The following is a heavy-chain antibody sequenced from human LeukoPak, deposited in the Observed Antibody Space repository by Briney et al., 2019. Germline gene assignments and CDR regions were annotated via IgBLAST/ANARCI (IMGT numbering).Heavy chain of an antibody. J-gene: IGHJ6*04. Sequence: PGRSLRLSCAASGFTFSSYGMHWVRQAPGKGLEWVAVISYDGSNKYYADSVKGRFTISRDNSKNTPYLQMNSLRAEDTAVYYCAKDTTCSSTSCLAYYYYGMDVWGKGTTVTVSS. CDR3: AKDTTCSSTSCLAYYYYGMDV. CDR2: ISYDGSNK. V-gene: IGHV3-30*18. D-gene: IGHD2-2*01. CDR1: GFTFSSYG.